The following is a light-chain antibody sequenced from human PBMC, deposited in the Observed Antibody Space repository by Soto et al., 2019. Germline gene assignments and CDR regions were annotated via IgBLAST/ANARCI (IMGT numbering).Light chain of an antibody. V-gene: IGLV2-11*01. CDR1: SSDVGDYNY. J-gene: IGLJ3*02. CDR3: CSFAGSYTFGV. CDR2: DVS. Sequence: HSALTQPRSVSGSPGQSVTISCTGTSSDVGDYNYVSWYQQYPGKAPKLVSYDVSKRPSGVPDRFSGSKSGNTASLTISGLQAEDEADYYCCSFAGSYTFGVFGGGTKLTVL.